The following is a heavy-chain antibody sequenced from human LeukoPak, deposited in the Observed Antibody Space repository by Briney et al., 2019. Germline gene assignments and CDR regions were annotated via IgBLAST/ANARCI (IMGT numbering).Heavy chain of an antibody. CDR3: ARASDYGH. J-gene: IGHJ4*02. Sequence: GGSLRLSCAASGFTFSSYWMSWVRQAPGKGLEWVANIKQDGSEKYYVDSVKGRFTISRDNAKNSLYLEMNSLSAEGSAVYYCARASDYGHWGQGTLVTVSS. V-gene: IGHV3-7*01. CDR2: IKQDGSEK. CDR1: GFTFSSYW. D-gene: IGHD4-17*01.